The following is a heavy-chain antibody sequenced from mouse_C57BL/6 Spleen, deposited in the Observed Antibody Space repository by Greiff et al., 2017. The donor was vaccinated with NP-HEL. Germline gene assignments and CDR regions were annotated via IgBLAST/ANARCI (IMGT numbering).Heavy chain of an antibody. CDR3: ARVDYDGSGFAY. V-gene: IGHV1-81*01. Sequence: VQLQQSGAELARPGASVKLSCKASGYTFTSYGISWVKQRTGQGLEWIGEIYPRSGNTYYNEKFKGKATLTADKSSSTAYMELRSLTSEDSAVYFCARVDYDGSGFAYWGQGTLVTVSA. CDR2: IYPRSGNT. J-gene: IGHJ3*01. CDR1: GYTFTSYG. D-gene: IGHD1-1*01.